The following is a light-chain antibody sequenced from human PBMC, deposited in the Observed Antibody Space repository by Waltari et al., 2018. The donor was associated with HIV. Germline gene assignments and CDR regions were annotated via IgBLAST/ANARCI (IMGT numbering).Light chain of an antibody. Sequence: QSVLTQSPSASGTPGQRVIISCSGSSSNIGGRNYVNWYQLLPGTAPKLLIYKNNQRPAGVPDRFAGAKSVTSASLALSGLRSEDEADYYCAAWDDSLNGVVFGGGTKLTVL. CDR1: SSNIGGRNY. CDR3: AAWDDSLNGVV. J-gene: IGLJ2*01. CDR2: KNN. V-gene: IGLV1-47*01.